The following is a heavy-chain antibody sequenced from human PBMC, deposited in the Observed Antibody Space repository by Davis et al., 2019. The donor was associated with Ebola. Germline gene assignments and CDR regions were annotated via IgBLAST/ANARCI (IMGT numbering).Heavy chain of an antibody. CDR1: GYTFTDYY. D-gene: IGHD3-10*01. V-gene: IGHV1-46*01. J-gene: IGHJ3*02. CDR2: VNPSDGNT. CDR3: ARDRLPGGALGAFDI. Sequence: ASVKVSCKTSGYTFTDYYMHWVRQAPGQGLEWMGIVNPSDGNTIYAQKFQGRVTMTRDTSTSTAYMELRSLRSDDTAVYYCARDRLPGGALGAFDIWGQGTMVTVSS.